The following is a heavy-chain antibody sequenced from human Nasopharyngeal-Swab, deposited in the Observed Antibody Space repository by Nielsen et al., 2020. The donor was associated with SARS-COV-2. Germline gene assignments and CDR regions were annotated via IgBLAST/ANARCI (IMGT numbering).Heavy chain of an antibody. CDR2: IYYSGST. V-gene: IGHV4-39*07. J-gene: IGHJ3*02. CDR1: GGSISSSSYY. D-gene: IGHD3-3*01. Sequence: SETLSLTCTVSGGSISSSSYYWGWIRQPPGKGLEWIGSIYYSGSTYYNPSPKSRVTISVDTSKNQFSLKLSSVTAADTAVYYCARRARFDFWSGHGAFDIWGQGTMVTVSS. CDR3: ARRARFDFWSGHGAFDI.